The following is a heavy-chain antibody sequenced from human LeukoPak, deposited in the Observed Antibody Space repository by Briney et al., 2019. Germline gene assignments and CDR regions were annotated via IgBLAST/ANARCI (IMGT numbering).Heavy chain of an antibody. V-gene: IGHV3-64D*06. Sequence: PGGSLRLSCSASGFTFSTFPIHWVCQAPGKGLEYVTAISSDGGTAYYADSVKGRFTISRDNSKNTLFLQMSSLRAEDTAVYYCVKARGYCSTSSCFLEYWGQGTLVTVSS. CDR2: ISSDGGTA. J-gene: IGHJ4*02. CDR3: VKARGYCSTSSCFLEY. D-gene: IGHD2-2*01. CDR1: GFTFSTFP.